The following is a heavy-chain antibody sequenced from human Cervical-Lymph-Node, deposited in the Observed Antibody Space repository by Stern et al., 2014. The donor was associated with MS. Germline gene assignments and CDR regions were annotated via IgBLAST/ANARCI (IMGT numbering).Heavy chain of an antibody. J-gene: IGHJ1*01. CDR3: ARQLIAAAGTHTDF. D-gene: IGHD6-13*01. V-gene: IGHV2-26*01. Sequence: QVTLRESGPLLVKPTETLTLTCTVSGFSLSHARMSVAWIRQPPGKALEWLXNIFSNDEKSYRPSLKSRLSISKDTSRSQVVLTLTNMHPVDTATYYCARQLIAAAGTHTDFWGQGTLVTVSS. CDR2: IFSNDEK. CDR1: GFSLSHARMS.